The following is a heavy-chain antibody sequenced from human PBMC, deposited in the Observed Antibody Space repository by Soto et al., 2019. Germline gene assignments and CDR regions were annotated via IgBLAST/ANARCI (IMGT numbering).Heavy chain of an antibody. V-gene: IGHV3-33*01. Sequence: GGSLRLSCAASGFTFSSYGMHWVRQAPGKGLEWVAVIWYDGSNKYYADSVKGRFTISRDNSKNTLYLQMNSLRAEDTAVYYCAREGLYCSGGSCYGAFDIWGQGTMVTVSS. CDR1: GFTFSSYG. CDR2: IWYDGSNK. D-gene: IGHD2-15*01. CDR3: AREGLYCSGGSCYGAFDI. J-gene: IGHJ3*02.